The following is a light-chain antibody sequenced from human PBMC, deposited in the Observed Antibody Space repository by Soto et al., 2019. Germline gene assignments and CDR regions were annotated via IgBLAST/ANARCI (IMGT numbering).Light chain of an antibody. V-gene: IGLV6-57*04. CDR2: EDK. CDR3: QSYDSNTVV. Sequence: NFMLTQPHSVSESPGKRVIISCTRIGGGIASNSVQWYQQRPGSAPTTVIYEDKRRPSGVPDRFSGSTDGSSNSAALTISGLQTEDEADYYCQSYDSNTVVFGGGTKLTVL. J-gene: IGLJ2*01. CDR1: GGGIASNS.